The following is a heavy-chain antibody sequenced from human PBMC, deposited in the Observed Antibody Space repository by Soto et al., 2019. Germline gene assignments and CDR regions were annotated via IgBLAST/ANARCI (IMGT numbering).Heavy chain of an antibody. D-gene: IGHD3-3*01. J-gene: IGHJ4*02. Sequence: QMQLVQSGPEVKKPGTSVKVSCKASGFTFTSSAMQWVRQARGQRLEWIGWIVVGSGNTNYAQKFQERVNITRDMSTSTAYMELSSLRSEDTAVYYCAAAASYYDFWSGYYDIDYWGQGTLVTVSS. CDR1: GFTFTSSA. CDR3: AAAASYYDFWSGYYDIDY. CDR2: IVVGSGNT. V-gene: IGHV1-58*02.